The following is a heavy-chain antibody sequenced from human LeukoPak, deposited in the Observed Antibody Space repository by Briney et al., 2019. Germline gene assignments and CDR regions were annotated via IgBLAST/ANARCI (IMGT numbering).Heavy chain of an antibody. Sequence: ASVKDSCKASGYIFTGYHMHWVRQAPGQRLEWMGWINPNRCGKNNAQKFQGRVTTTRDASIRTADMELSRLISDDTAVYYCARAGPSSRILCYWCDPWGQGTLVTVSS. CDR3: ARAGPSSRILCYWCDP. CDR1: GYIFTGYH. D-gene: IGHD6-13*01. J-gene: IGHJ5*02. V-gene: IGHV1-2*02. CDR2: INPNRCGK.